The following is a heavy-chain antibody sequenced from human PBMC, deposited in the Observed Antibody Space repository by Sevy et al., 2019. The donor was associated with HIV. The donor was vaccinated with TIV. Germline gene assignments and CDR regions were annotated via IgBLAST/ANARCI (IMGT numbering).Heavy chain of an antibody. CDR3: ARGGGNGWYYFDY. CDR2: IIPILATV. D-gene: IGHD6-19*01. J-gene: IGHJ4*02. Sequence: ASVKVSCKASGGTFSSYGISWERQAPGLGLEWMGGIIPILATVNYAQKFQGRVTITADESTKTAYMELSSLRSEDTAVYYCARGGGNGWYYFDYWGQETLVTVSS. CDR1: GGTFSSYG. V-gene: IGHV1-69*13.